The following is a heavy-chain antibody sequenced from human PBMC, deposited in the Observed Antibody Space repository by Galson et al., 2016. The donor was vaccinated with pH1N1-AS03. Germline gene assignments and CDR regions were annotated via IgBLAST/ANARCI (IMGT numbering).Heavy chain of an antibody. V-gene: IGHV3-43*02. Sequence: SLRLSCAASGFTFEDYAMHWVRQAPGKGLEWVSLIGGNGLNPGYADSVKGRFTMSRDNRKNFVYLEMHSLTTEDSALYYCAKDMNSFDYWGQGTRVTVSS. CDR1: GFTFEDYA. J-gene: IGHJ4*02. CDR3: AKDMNSFDY. D-gene: IGHD1/OR15-1a*01. CDR2: IGGNGLNP.